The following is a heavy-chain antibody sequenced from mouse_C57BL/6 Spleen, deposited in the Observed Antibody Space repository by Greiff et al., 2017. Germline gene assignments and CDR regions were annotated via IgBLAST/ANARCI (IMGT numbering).Heavy chain of an antibody. D-gene: IGHD3-2*02. Sequence: VQLKESGPELVKPGASVKISCKASGYSFTGYYMNWVKQSPEKSLEWIGEINPSTGGTTYNQKFKAKATLTVDKSSSTAYMQLKSLTSEDSAVYYCARGSSGVDYWGQGTTLTVSS. CDR2: INPSTGGT. V-gene: IGHV1-42*01. CDR1: GYSFTGYY. J-gene: IGHJ2*01. CDR3: ARGSSGVDY.